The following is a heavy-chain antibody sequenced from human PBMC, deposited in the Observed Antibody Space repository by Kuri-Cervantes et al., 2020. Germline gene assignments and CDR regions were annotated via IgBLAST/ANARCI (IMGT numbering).Heavy chain of an antibody. Sequence: GESLKISCAASGFTFSTYEMNWVRQAPGKGLEWVSYISSNTIYYADSVKGRFTISRDNAKNSLYLQMNSLRAEDTAVYYCARQRFDWLSHYYYYYGMDVWGQGTTVTVSS. V-gene: IGHV3-48*03. J-gene: IGHJ6*02. CDR1: GFTFSTYE. CDR2: ISSNTI. D-gene: IGHD3-9*01. CDR3: ARQRFDWLSHYYYYYGMDV.